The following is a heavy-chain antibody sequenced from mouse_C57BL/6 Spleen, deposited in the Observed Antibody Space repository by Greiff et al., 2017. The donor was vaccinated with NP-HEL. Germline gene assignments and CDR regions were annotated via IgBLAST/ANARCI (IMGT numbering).Heavy chain of an antibody. CDR1: GFTFSDYY. Sequence: EVKLQESGGGLVQPGGSLKLSCAASGFTFSDYYMYWVRQTPEKRLEWVAYISNGGGSTYYPDTVKGRFTISRDNAKNTLYLQMSRLKSEDTAMYYCAGEGFAYWGQGTLVTVSA. V-gene: IGHV5-12*01. J-gene: IGHJ3*01. CDR3: AGEGFAY. CDR2: ISNGGGST.